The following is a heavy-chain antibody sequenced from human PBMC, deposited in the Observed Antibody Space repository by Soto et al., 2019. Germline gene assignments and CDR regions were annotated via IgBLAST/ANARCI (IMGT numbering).Heavy chain of an antibody. CDR3: ARANPGVFDY. Sequence: QVQLVESGGGVVQPGRSLRLSCAASGFTFSSYGMHWVRQAPGKGLEWVAVISYDGSNKYYADSVKGRFTISRDNSKNTLYLQMNSLRAEDTAVYYCARANPGVFDYWGQGTLVTVSS. V-gene: IGHV3-30*03. D-gene: IGHD3-10*01. J-gene: IGHJ4*02. CDR2: ISYDGSNK. CDR1: GFTFSSYG.